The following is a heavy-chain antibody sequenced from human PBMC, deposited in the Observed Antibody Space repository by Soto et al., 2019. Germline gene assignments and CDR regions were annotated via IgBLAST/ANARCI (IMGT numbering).Heavy chain of an antibody. CDR2: IYYSGST. Sequence: PSETLSLTCTVSGGSISSSSYYWGWIRQPPGKGLEWIGSIYYSGSTYYNPSLKSRVTISVDTSKNQFSLKLSSVTAADTAVYYCARHSSRIGNGLDYWGQGTLVTVSS. J-gene: IGHJ4*02. CDR1: GGSISSSSYY. CDR3: ARHSSRIGNGLDY. V-gene: IGHV4-39*01. D-gene: IGHD3-16*02.